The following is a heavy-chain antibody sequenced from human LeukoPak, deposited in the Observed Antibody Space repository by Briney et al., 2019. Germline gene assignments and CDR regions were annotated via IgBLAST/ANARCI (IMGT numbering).Heavy chain of an antibody. D-gene: IGHD2-21*02. J-gene: IGHJ3*02. Sequence: PSETLSLTCAVYGGSFSGYYWSWIRQPPGKGLEWIGEINHSGGTNYNPSLKSRVTISVDTSKNQFSLKLSSVTAADTAVYYCARDVVVTAIRAFDIWGQGTMVTVSS. V-gene: IGHV4-34*01. CDR1: GGSFSGYY. CDR2: INHSGGT. CDR3: ARDVVVTAIRAFDI.